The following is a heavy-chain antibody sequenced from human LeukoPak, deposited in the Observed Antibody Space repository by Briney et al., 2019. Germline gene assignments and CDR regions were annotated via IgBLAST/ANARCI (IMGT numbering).Heavy chain of an antibody. D-gene: IGHD2-2*01. CDR2: IYSGGST. CDR1: GFTFSSYW. Sequence: QSGGSLRLSCAASGFTFSSYWMSWVRQAPGKGLEWVSVIYSGGSTYYADSVKGRFTISRDNSKNTLYLQMNSLRAEDTAVYCCARSYCSSTSCYQGYWGQGTLVTVSS. CDR3: ARSYCSSTSCYQGY. V-gene: IGHV3-53*01. J-gene: IGHJ4*02.